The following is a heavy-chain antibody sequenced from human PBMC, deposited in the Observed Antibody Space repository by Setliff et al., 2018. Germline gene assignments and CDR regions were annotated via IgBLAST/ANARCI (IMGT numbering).Heavy chain of an antibody. J-gene: IGHJ6*03. Sequence: SETLSLTCTVSGGSISSGSNYWSWIRQPAGKGLQWIGHIDPRGNTNYNPSLKSRVTISRDTSKNQFSLKVSSVTAADTAVYYCARAPPNRYSGSYEYFYMDVWGKGTTVTSP. CDR3: ARAPPNRYSGSYEYFYMDV. CDR2: IDPRGNT. D-gene: IGHD1-26*01. CDR1: GGSISSGSNY. V-gene: IGHV4-61*09.